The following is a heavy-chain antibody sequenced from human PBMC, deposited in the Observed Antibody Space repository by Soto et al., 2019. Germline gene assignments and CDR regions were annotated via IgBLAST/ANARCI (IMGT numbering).Heavy chain of an antibody. CDR3: ARDRGPGCASTSCDSWFDL. V-gene: IGHV4-31*03. D-gene: IGHD2-2*01. Sequence: QVQLQESGPGLVKPSQTLSLTCTLSGGSISRGGYYWNWIRQHPGKGLEWIGYIYYSGSTYYKPSLKSRVTISVDTSKNQVSLKLSSVTAADTAVYYCARDRGPGCASTSCDSWFDLWGQGTLVSVSS. J-gene: IGHJ5*02. CDR2: IYYSGST. CDR1: GGSISRGGYY.